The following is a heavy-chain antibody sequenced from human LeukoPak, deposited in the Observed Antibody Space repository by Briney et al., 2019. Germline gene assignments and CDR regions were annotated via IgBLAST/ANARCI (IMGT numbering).Heavy chain of an antibody. Sequence: PSETLSLTCSVSGDSISYGGYYWDWIRQPPGKGLEWIGPIYYTSSIYYNPFLKGRVTISGGTSKNHLSLNLSSVTAADTAVYYCARQNKPARPNYDNWGQGTLVTVSS. CDR1: GDSISYGGYY. CDR2: IYYTSSI. D-gene: IGHD2-2*01. CDR3: ARQNKPARPNYDN. J-gene: IGHJ4*02. V-gene: IGHV4-39*01.